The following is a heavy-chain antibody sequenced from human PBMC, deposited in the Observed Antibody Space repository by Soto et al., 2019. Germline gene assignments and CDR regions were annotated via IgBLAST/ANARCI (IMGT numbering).Heavy chain of an antibody. D-gene: IGHD1-7*01. V-gene: IGHV4-4*07. CDR1: GGSISSYY. Sequence: ESLSLTCTVSGGSISSYYWSWIRQPAGKGLEWIGRIYTSGSTNYNPSLKSRVTMSVDTSKNQFSLKLSSVTAADTAVYYCARDIREYNWNYGWFHPWGHGTLVTVSS. J-gene: IGHJ5*02. CDR2: IYTSGST. CDR3: ARDIREYNWNYGWFHP.